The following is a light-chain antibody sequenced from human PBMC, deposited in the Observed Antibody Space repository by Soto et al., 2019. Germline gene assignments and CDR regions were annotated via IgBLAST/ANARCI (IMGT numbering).Light chain of an antibody. Sequence: QSALTQPASVSGSPGQSITISCTGSSSDVGGYNFVSWYQHHPGKAPKLILYEVTTRPSGVSSRFSGSKSGNTASLTISGLQADDEANYYCSSYATSGTNVIFGGGTKLTVL. J-gene: IGLJ2*01. CDR3: SSYATSGTNVI. CDR1: SSDVGGYNF. CDR2: EVT. V-gene: IGLV2-14*01.